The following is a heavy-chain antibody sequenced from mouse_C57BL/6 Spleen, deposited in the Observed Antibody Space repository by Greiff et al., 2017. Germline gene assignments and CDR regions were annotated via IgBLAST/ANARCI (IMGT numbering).Heavy chain of an antibody. Sequence: QVQLQQSGSELRSPGSSVKLSCKDFDSEVFPIAYMSWVRQKPGHGFEWIGGILPSIGRTIYGEKFEDKATLDEDTLSNTAYLELNSLTSEDSAIYDCARTDGYDECYYAMDYWGQGTSVTVSS. CDR3: ARTDGYDECYYAMDY. D-gene: IGHD2-2*01. V-gene: IGHV15-2*01. CDR2: ILPSIGRT. CDR1: DSEVFPIAY. J-gene: IGHJ4*01.